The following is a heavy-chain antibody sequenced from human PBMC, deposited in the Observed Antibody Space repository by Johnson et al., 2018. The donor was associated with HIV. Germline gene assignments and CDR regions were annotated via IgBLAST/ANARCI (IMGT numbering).Heavy chain of an antibody. Sequence: QVQLVESGGGVVQPGRSLRLSCAASGFMFDGYAMHWVRQAPGKGLEWVAVIFFDGSNAYYSDYVTGRFTITRDNAKHKVYLQMKSLRGEDTAAYYCARDYRFRSFSSSPEAFDVWGQGTMVTVSS. J-gene: IGHJ3*01. V-gene: IGHV3-30*04. CDR2: IFFDGSNA. D-gene: IGHD2-2*01. CDR1: GFMFDGYA. CDR3: ARDYRFRSFSSSPEAFDV.